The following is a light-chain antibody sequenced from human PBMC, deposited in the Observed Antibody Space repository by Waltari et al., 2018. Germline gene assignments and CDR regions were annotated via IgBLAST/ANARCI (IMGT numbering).Light chain of an antibody. CDR1: SSDIGDNY. Sequence: QSVLTPPPSVSAAPGQRVTISCSGSSSDIGDNYVSWYQQLPGIAPKLLVYENDNRPSEIPDRFSASKSGTSATLAITGLQTGDEANYYCATWDSNLRAEVFGGGTKLTVL. J-gene: IGLJ3*02. CDR3: ATWDSNLRAEV. CDR2: END. V-gene: IGLV1-51*02.